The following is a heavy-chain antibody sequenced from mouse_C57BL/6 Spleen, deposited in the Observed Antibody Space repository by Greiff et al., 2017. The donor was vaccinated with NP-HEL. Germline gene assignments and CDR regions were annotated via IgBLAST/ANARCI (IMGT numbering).Heavy chain of an antibody. D-gene: IGHD1-1*02. V-gene: IGHV5-4*03. CDR3: ARDGRWLSYFDY. Sequence: EVMLVESGGGLVKPGGSLKLSCAASGFTFSSYAMSWVRQTPEKRLEWVANISDGGSYTYYPDNVKGRFTISRDNAKNNLYLQMSQLKSEDTAMYYCARDGRWLSYFDYWGQGTTLTVSS. J-gene: IGHJ2*01. CDR2: ISDGGSYT. CDR1: GFTFSSYA.